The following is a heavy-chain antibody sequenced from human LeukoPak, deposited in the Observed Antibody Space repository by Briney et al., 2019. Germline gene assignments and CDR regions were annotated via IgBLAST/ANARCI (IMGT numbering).Heavy chain of an antibody. J-gene: IGHJ4*02. CDR1: GYTFTSYG. CDR2: ISAYNGNT. D-gene: IGHD3-3*01. V-gene: IGHV1-18*01. Sequence: EASVTVSCTASGYTFTSYGISWVRQAPGQGLEWMGWISAYNGNTNYAQKLQGRVTMTTDTSTSTAYMELRSLRSDDTAVYYCGITIFGVVPGHIDYWGQGTLVTVSS. CDR3: GITIFGVVPGHIDY.